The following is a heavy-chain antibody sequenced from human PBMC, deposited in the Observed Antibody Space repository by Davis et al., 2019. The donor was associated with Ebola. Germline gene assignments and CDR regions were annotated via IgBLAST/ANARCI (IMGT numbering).Heavy chain of an antibody. J-gene: IGHJ6*02. CDR3: AREAPRVLADHYYYYGMDV. D-gene: IGHD3-9*01. CDR1: GYTFTSYY. Sequence: ASVKVSCKASGYTFTSYYMHWVRQAPGQGLEWMGIINPSGGSTSYAQKFQGRVTMTRDTSTSTVYMELSSLRSEDTAVYYCAREAPRVLADHYYYYGMDVWGQGTTVTVSS. V-gene: IGHV1-46*03. CDR2: INPSGGST.